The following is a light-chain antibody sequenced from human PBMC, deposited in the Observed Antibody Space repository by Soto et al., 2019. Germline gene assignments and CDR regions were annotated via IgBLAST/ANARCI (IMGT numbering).Light chain of an antibody. CDR1: QSVSSS. V-gene: IGKV3-15*01. CDR3: QQYKNWPPIT. Sequence: EIVMTQSPATLSVSPGERATLSCRASQSVSSSLAWYQQKLGQAPRLLIYGASTRATDIPDRFSGSGSGTDFTLTISRLQSEDFAVYYCQQYKNWPPITFGQGTRLEIK. CDR2: GAS. J-gene: IGKJ5*01.